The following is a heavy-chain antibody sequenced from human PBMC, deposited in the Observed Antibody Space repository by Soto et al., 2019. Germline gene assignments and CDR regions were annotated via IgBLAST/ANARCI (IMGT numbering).Heavy chain of an antibody. CDR1: GGSISSGSYY. V-gene: IGHV4-39*01. D-gene: IGHD3-3*01. J-gene: IGHJ4*02. Sequence: PSETLSLTCTVSGGSISSGSYYWGWIRQPPGKGLEWIGTIYYSGNTYYNPSLKSRVTISVDTSKNQFSLKLSSVTAADTAVYYCARRSITIRYFDYWGQGTLVTVSS. CDR3: ARRSITIRYFDY. CDR2: IYYSGNT.